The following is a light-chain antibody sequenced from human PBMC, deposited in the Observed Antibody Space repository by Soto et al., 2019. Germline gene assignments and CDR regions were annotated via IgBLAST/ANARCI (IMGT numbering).Light chain of an antibody. CDR2: TAS. CDR3: QQSYTTPLG. CDR1: QSISSY. Sequence: DIPLTQSPSSLCASVLERSALXSRTSQSISSYLNWYQQKPGKAPKLLIFTASTLQSGVPSRFSGSGSGTDFTLTISSLQPEDFATYYCQQSYTTPLGFGGGTKVDI. J-gene: IGKJ4*01. V-gene: IGKV1-39*01.